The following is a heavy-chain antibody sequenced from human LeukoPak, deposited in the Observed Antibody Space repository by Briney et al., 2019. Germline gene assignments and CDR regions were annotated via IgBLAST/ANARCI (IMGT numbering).Heavy chain of an antibody. CDR1: GFTFSSYS. J-gene: IGHJ4*02. Sequence: GGSLRLSCAASGFTFSSYSMNWVRQAPGKGLEWVSSISSSSSYIYYADSVKGRFTISRDNAKNSLYMQMNSLRAEDTAVYYCARGSAAPGLRDFDYWGQGTLVTVSS. D-gene: IGHD3-16*01. V-gene: IGHV3-21*01. CDR2: ISSSSSYI. CDR3: ARGSAAPGLRDFDY.